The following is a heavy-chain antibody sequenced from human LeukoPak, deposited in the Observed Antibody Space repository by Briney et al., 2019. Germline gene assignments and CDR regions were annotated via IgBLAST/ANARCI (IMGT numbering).Heavy chain of an antibody. J-gene: IGHJ4*02. CDR2: INHSGST. D-gene: IGHD2-2*01. V-gene: IGHV4-34*01. CDR3: ARVGTRYCSSTSCSIDY. Sequence: SETLSLTCAVYGGSFSGYYWSWIRQPPGKGLEWIGEINHSGSTNYNPSLKSRVTISVDTSKNQFSLKLSSVAAADTAVYYCARVGTRYCSSTSCSIDYWGQGTLVTVSS. CDR1: GGSFSGYY.